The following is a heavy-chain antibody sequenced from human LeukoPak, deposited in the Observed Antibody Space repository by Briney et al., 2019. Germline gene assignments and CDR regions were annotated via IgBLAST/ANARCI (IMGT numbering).Heavy chain of an antibody. CDR1: GFTFSSYS. V-gene: IGHV3-21*04. J-gene: IGHJ4*02. D-gene: IGHD1-7*01. CDR3: ARLNWNYAPLSY. Sequence: GGSLRLSCAASGFTFSSYSMNWVRQAPGKGLEWVSSISSSSSYIYYADSVKGRFTISRDNAKNSLYLQMNSLRAEDTAVYYCARLNWNYAPLSYWGQGTLVTVSS. CDR2: ISSSSSYI.